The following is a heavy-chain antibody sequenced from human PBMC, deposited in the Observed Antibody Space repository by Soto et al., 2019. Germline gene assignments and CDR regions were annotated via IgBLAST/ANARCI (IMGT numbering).Heavy chain of an antibody. CDR3: ARVTAATREGWFDP. V-gene: IGHV1-69*13. CDR2: IIPIFGTA. J-gene: IGHJ5*02. CDR1: VGTFSSYS. Sequence: SVKVSCKASVGTFSSYSISWVRHAPGQGLEWMGGIIPIFGTANYAQKFQGRVTITADESTSTAYMELSSLRSEDTAVYYCARVTAATREGWFDPWGQETLVTVSS. D-gene: IGHD6-13*01.